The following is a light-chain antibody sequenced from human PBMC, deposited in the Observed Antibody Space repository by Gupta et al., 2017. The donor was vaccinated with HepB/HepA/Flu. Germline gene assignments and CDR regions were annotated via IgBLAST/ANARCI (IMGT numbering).Light chain of an antibody. Sequence: SALPQPASVSGLPSQSITISCTGTNRDVGNYNFVSWYQHHPGKAHKVIIYEVSKWPSGVANRFSGSKAGNTASLTISGLQTEDEGDYYCCTYAGGSTFAFGTGTKVTVL. V-gene: IGLV2-23*02. J-gene: IGLJ1*01. CDR1: NRDVGNYNF. CDR2: EVS. CDR3: CTYAGGSTFA.